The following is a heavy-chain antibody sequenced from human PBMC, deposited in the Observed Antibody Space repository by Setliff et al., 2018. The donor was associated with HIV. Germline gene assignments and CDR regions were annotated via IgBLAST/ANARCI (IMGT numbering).Heavy chain of an antibody. V-gene: IGHV4-39*01. Sequence: SETLSLTCTVSGGSISSSSYYWGWIRQPPGKGLEWIGSIYYRGSTYYNPSLKSRVTISVDTSKNQFSLKVNSVTAADTAVYYCARSPRIGVAGEFEYWGQGTLVTVSS. CDR1: GGSISSSSYY. CDR3: ARSPRIGVAGEFEY. D-gene: IGHD6-19*01. CDR2: IYYRGST. J-gene: IGHJ4*02.